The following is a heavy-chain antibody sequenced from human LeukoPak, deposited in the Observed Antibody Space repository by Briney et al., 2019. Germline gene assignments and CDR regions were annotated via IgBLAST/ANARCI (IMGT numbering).Heavy chain of an antibody. J-gene: IGHJ2*01. CDR3: ARVATVTGSEYFDL. CDR1: GFTFSSYW. Sequence: GGSLRLSCAASGFTFSSYWMSWVRQAPGKGLEWVANIKQDGSEKYYVDSVKGRFTISRDNAKNSLYLQMNSLRAEDTAVYYCARVATVTGSEYFDLWGRGNLVTVSS. CDR2: IKQDGSEK. V-gene: IGHV3-7*01. D-gene: IGHD4-11*01.